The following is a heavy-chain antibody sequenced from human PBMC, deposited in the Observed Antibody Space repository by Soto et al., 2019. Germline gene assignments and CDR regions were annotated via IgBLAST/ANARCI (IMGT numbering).Heavy chain of an antibody. J-gene: IGHJ4*02. CDR3: ARDGVVVVTTRFFDY. D-gene: IGHD3-22*01. V-gene: IGHV3-30-3*01. CDR2: ISYDGSNK. Sequence: GGSLRLSCAASGFTFSSYAMHWVRPAPDKGLEWVAVISYDGSNKYYADSVKGRFTISRDNSKNTLYLQMNSLRAEDKAVYYCARDGVVVVTTRFFDYWGQGTLVTVSS. CDR1: GFTFSSYA.